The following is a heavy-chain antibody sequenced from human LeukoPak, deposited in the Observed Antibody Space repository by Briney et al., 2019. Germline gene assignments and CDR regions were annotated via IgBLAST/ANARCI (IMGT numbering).Heavy chain of an antibody. J-gene: IGHJ4*02. CDR3: AREDYGDYGLDY. CDR1: GYTFTVYY. D-gene: IGHD4-17*01. CDR2: INPNSGGT. V-gene: IGHV1-2*06. Sequence: ASVKVSCKASGYTFTVYYMHWVRQAPGQGLEWMGRINPNSGGTNYAQKFQGRVTMTRDTSISTAYMELSRLRSDDAAVYYCAREDYGDYGLDYWGQGTLVTVSS.